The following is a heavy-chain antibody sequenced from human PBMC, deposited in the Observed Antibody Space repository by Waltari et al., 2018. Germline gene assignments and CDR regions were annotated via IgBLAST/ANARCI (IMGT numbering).Heavy chain of an antibody. CDR3: ATRSQTGTGDY. V-gene: IGHV1-24*01. Sequence: QVQLVQSGAEVKKPGASVKVSCKVSGYTLTELSMHWVRQAPGKGLEWMGGFDPEEGETINAQNFQGRATRTEDTSTDAAYRELSSLRSEDTAVYYCATRSQTGTGDYWGQGTLVTVAS. D-gene: IGHD1-1*01. J-gene: IGHJ4*02. CDR1: GYTLTELS. CDR2: FDPEEGET.